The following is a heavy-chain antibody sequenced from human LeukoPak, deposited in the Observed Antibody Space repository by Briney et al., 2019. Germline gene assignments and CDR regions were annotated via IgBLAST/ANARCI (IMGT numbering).Heavy chain of an antibody. CDR3: ARGGRGSAAVVAPRSFDI. CDR1: GLTFSSYW. CDR2: IKQDGSEK. Sequence: GGSLRLSCEASGLTFSSYWMSWVRQAPGKGLEWVANIKQDGSEKYYVDSVKGRFTISRDNAKNSVYLQMNSLRAEDSALYYCARGGRGSAAVVAPRSFDIWGQGTMVTVSS. V-gene: IGHV3-7*03. J-gene: IGHJ3*02. D-gene: IGHD3-22*01.